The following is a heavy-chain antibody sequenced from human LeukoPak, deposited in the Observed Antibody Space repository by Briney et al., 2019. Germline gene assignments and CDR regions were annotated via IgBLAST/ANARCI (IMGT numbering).Heavy chain of an antibody. V-gene: IGHV3-30*03. CDR1: GFTFSSYG. CDR2: ISYDGSNK. J-gene: IGHJ5*02. CDR3: ARELASIAAPYNWFDP. D-gene: IGHD6-6*01. Sequence: GGSLRLSCAASGFTFSSYGMHWVRQAPGKGLKWVAVISYDGSNKYYADSVKGRFTISRDNSKNTLYLQMNSLRAEDTAAYYCARELASIAAPYNWFDPWGQGTLVTVSS.